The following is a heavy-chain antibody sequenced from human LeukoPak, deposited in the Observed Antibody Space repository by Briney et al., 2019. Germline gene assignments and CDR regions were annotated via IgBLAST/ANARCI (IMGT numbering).Heavy chain of an antibody. CDR2: VSNSGST. V-gene: IGHV4-31*03. CDR3: ARRGITGTWNWFDP. J-gene: IGHJ5*02. D-gene: IGHD1-7*01. Sequence: SQTLSLTCTVSGGSISSGGYYWSWIRQHPGKGLEWIGYVSNSGSTYYNPSLQSRISISVDASKNQFSLKLSSVTAADTAVYYCARRGITGTWNWFDPWGQGTLVTVSS. CDR1: GGSISSGGYY.